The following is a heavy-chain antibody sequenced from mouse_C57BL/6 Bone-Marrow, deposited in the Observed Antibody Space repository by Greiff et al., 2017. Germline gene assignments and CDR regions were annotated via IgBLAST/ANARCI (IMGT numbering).Heavy chain of an antibody. Sequence: QVQLQQSGAELARPGASVKLSCKASGYTFTSYGISWVKQRTGQGLEWIGEIYPRSGNTYYNEKFKGKATLTADKSSSTAYMELRSLTSEDSAVYFCAREDDGYSAWFAYWGQGTLVTVSA. V-gene: IGHV1-81*01. CDR1: GYTFTSYG. J-gene: IGHJ3*01. CDR3: AREDDGYSAWFAY. D-gene: IGHD2-3*01. CDR2: IYPRSGNT.